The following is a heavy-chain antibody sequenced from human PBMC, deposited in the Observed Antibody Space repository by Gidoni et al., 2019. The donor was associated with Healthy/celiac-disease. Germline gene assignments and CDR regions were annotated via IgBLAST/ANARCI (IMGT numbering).Heavy chain of an antibody. Sequence: QVQLVESGGGVVQPGRSLRLSCAASGFTFSSYGMHWVRQAPGKGLGWVAVIWYDGSNKYYADSVKGRFTISRDNSKNTLYLQMNSLRAEDTAVYYCARDRSSVAVAGLFDYWGQGTLVTVSS. J-gene: IGHJ4*02. CDR3: ARDRSSVAVAGLFDY. CDR1: GFTFSSYG. V-gene: IGHV3-33*01. D-gene: IGHD6-19*01. CDR2: IWYDGSNK.